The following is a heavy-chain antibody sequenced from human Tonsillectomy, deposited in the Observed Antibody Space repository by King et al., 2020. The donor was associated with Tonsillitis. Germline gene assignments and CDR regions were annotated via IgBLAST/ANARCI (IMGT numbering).Heavy chain of an antibody. Sequence: VQLVESGGGVVQPGRSLRLSCAASGFTFSSYGMHWVRQAPGKGLEWVAVISYDGSNKYYADSVKGRFTISRDNSKNTLYLQMNSLRAEDTAVYYCAKGRQFLRFGELKYYYGMDVWGQGTTVTVSS. CDR3: AKGRQFLRFGELKYYYGMDV. V-gene: IGHV3-30*18. CDR1: GFTFSSYG. J-gene: IGHJ6*02. CDR2: ISYDGSNK. D-gene: IGHD3-10*01.